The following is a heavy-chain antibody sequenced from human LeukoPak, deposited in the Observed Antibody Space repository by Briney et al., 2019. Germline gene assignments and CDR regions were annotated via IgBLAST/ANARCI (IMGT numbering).Heavy chain of an antibody. D-gene: IGHD6-19*01. CDR3: ASAAPASSGIAVAGNGYYFDY. J-gene: IGHJ4*02. CDR1: GASFSGYY. CDR2: INHSGST. Sequence: RPSETLSLTCAVYGASFSGYYWSWIRQPPGKGLEWIGEINHSGSTNYNPSLKSRVTISVDTSKNQFSLKLSSVTAADTAVYYCASAAPASSGIAVAGNGYYFDYWGQGTLVTVSS. V-gene: IGHV4-34*01.